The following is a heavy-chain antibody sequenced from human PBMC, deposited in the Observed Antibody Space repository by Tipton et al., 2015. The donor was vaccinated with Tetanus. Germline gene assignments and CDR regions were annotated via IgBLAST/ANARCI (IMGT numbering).Heavy chain of an antibody. CDR3: ARERHLDY. J-gene: IGHJ4*02. D-gene: IGHD1-1*01. CDR2: INPNTGSP. V-gene: IGHV1-2*06. Sequence: QSGAEVKKPGASVKVSCKASGYTFTAYYLHWVRQAPGQGLEWMGRINPNTGSPNYAQKFKGRVTMTRDTSLRTAYMELSSLESDDTAVYYCARERHLDYWGQGTLVTVSS. CDR1: GYTFTAYY.